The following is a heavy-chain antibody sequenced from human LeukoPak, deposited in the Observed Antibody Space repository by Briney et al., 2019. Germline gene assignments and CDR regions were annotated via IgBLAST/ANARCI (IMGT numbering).Heavy chain of an antibody. V-gene: IGHV3-33*06. CDR1: TFTFSNYG. D-gene: IGHD4-11*01. CDR3: AKDAERGFDYSNSLEK. J-gene: IGHJ4*02. CDR2: IWNDGSSQ. Sequence: GGSLRLSCAASTFTFSNYGMHWVRQAPGKGLEWVAVIWNDGSSQYYADSVKGRFTVSRDNSQKTLYLQMNSLRPEDTAVYYCAKDAERGFDYSNSLEKWGQGTLVTVSS.